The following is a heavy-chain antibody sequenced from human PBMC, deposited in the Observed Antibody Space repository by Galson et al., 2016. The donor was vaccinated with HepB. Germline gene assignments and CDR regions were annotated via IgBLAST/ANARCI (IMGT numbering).Heavy chain of an antibody. CDR3: TRGGLKSREYYYDSSGFTGEPNFEYFLH. Sequence: SVKVSCKASGYTFTSYYIHWVRQAPGQGLEWMGVINPSGGRTSDAQKLQGRVTLTRDTSTSAVYMELSSLRSEETAVYYCTRGGLKSREYYYDSSGFTGEPNFEYFLHWGQGTLVTVSS. CDR1: GYTFTSYY. D-gene: IGHD3-22*01. J-gene: IGHJ1*01. CDR2: INPSGGRT. V-gene: IGHV1-46*04.